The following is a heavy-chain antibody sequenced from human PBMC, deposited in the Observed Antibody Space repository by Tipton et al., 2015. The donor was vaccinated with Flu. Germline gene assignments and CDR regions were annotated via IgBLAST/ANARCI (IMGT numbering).Heavy chain of an antibody. Sequence: SLRLSCVVSGFTFSSYWMTWVRQAPGKGLEWVAIIKQDGSEKYYVDSVKGRFTISRDNAKSSLYLQMKGLRVDDTAVYYCARDPYYDAFDFWGQGTVVTVSS. J-gene: IGHJ3*01. D-gene: IGHD3-10*01. CDR3: ARDPYYDAFDF. CDR2: IKQDGSEK. CDR1: GFTFSSYW. V-gene: IGHV3-7*01.